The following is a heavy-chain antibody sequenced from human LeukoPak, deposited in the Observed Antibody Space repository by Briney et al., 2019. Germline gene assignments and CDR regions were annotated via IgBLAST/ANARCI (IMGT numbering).Heavy chain of an antibody. CDR1: GGSISSYY. CDR2: IYYSGIT. J-gene: IGHJ4*02. Sequence: SETLSLTCTVSGGSISSYYWSWIRQPPGKGLEWIGYIYYSGITNYNPSLKSRVTISVDTSKNQFSLKLSSVTAADTAVYYCARDVAGFDYWGQGTLVTVSS. D-gene: IGHD6-19*01. CDR3: ARDVAGFDY. V-gene: IGHV4-59*01.